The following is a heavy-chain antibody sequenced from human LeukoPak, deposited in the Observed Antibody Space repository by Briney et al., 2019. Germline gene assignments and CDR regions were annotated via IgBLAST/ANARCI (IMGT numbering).Heavy chain of an antibody. CDR2: ISNDGSNK. CDR1: TFTFSSYA. D-gene: IGHD3-22*01. J-gene: IGHJ3*02. Sequence: GGSLRLSCAASTFTFSSYAMHWVRQGPGKGLEWVTVISNDGSNKYYADSVKGRFTISRDSSKNTLFLQMNRLRPEDAAVYYCAGYASSGRRDAFDIWGQGTMVTVSS. CDR3: AGYASSGRRDAFDI. V-gene: IGHV3-30*04.